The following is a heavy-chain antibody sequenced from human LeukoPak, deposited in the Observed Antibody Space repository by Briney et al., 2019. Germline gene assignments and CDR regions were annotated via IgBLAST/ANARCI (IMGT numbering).Heavy chain of an antibody. CDR3: ATPAAGPGAEYSLY. CDR1: GFTFSSYS. J-gene: IGHJ1*01. CDR2: IDFTSRYI. Sequence: GGSLRPSCAAFGFTFSSYSMNWVRQAPGKGLEWVSSIDFTSRYIYNADSVKGRFTTSRDNAKNSLDLQMNSLKVEDTAVYYCATPAAGPGAEYSLYWGQGTLVVVSS. D-gene: IGHD6-13*01. V-gene: IGHV3-21*01.